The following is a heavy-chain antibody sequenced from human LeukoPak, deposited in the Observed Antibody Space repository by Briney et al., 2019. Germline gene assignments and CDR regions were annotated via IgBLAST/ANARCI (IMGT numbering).Heavy chain of an antibody. Sequence: PGGSLRLSCVAPGFPFSSYWMTWVRQAPGKGLEWVANIKQDGSKKSYVDSVKGRFTISRDNAKNSLCLQMNSLRAEDTAIYYCTRVGYIDEGIDYWGQGTLVTVSS. CDR3: TRVGYIDEGIDY. CDR1: GFPFSSYW. V-gene: IGHV3-7*04. J-gene: IGHJ4*02. CDR2: IKQDGSKK. D-gene: IGHD5-24*01.